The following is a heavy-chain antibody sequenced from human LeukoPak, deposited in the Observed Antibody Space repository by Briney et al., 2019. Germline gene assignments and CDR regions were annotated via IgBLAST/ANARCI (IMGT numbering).Heavy chain of an antibody. Sequence: SETLSLTCTVPGGSISSSSYYWGWIRQPPGKGLEWIGSIYYSGSTYYNPSLKSRVTISVDTSKNQFSLKLSSVTAADTAVYYCARRFALFVVVPAAMSDAFDIWGQGTMVTVSS. CDR1: GGSISSSSYY. V-gene: IGHV4-39*01. J-gene: IGHJ3*02. CDR3: ARRFALFVVVPAAMSDAFDI. D-gene: IGHD2-2*01. CDR2: IYYSGST.